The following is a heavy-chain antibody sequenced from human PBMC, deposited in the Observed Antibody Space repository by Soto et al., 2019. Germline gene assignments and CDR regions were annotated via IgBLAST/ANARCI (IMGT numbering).Heavy chain of an antibody. V-gene: IGHV4-61*01. CDR2: IYYSGST. J-gene: IGHJ4*02. CDR3: ARVVVRGVDDY. Sequence: SETLSLTCTVSGGSVSSGSYYWSWIRQPPGKGLEWIGYIYYSGSTNYNPSLKSRVTISVDTSKNQFSLKLSSVTAADTAVYYCARVVVRGVDDYWGQGTLVTVSS. D-gene: IGHD3-10*01. CDR1: GGSVSSGSYY.